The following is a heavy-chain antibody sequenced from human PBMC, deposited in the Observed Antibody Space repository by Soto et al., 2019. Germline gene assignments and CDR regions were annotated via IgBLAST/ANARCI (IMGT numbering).Heavy chain of an antibody. J-gene: IGHJ6*02. V-gene: IGHV3-23*01. CDR3: AKGPTIFGVVLSYSFYYGLDV. CDR1: GYTFSGSA. D-gene: IGHD3-3*01. CDR2: ISASAGST. Sequence: SLRLSCAASGYTFSGSATSSFRQAPQNGLECVSSISASAGSTYYADSVKGRFTISRDNSKTTLYLQMHSLRAEDTAVYHCAKGPTIFGVVLSYSFYYGLDVWGHGPTGIFSS.